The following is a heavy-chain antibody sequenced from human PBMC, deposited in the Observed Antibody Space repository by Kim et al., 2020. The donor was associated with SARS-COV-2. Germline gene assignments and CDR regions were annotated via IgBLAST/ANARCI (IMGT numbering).Heavy chain of an antibody. J-gene: IGHJ3*02. V-gene: IGHV3-48*03. CDR3: ARVITHDSFTMMTGVYAFDI. Sequence: GGSLRLSCAASGFTFSSYEMNWVRQAPGKGLEWVSYISSSGSTIYYADSVKGRFTISRDNAKNSLYLQMNSLRAEDTAVYYCARVITHDSFTMMTGVYAFDIWGQGTMVTVSS. D-gene: IGHD3-22*01. CDR1: GFTFSSYE. CDR2: ISSSGSTI.